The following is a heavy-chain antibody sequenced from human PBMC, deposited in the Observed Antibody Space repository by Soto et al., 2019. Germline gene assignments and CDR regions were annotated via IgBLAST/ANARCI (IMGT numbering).Heavy chain of an antibody. Sequence: SETLSLTCTVSGGSISSGGYYWNWIRQHPGKGLEWIGYIYYSGSTYYNPSLKSRVAISVDTSKNQFSLNLSSVTAADTAVYYCTRGKHEYSGYGYFDYWGQGTLVTVSS. CDR1: GGSISSGGYY. CDR2: IYYSGST. D-gene: IGHD5-12*01. V-gene: IGHV4-31*03. J-gene: IGHJ4*02. CDR3: TRGKHEYSGYGYFDY.